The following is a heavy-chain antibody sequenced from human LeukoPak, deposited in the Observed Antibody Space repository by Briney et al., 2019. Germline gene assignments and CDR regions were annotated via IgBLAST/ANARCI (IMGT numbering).Heavy chain of an antibody. CDR1: GGSISSSSYY. V-gene: IGHV4-39*01. CDR2: IYYSGST. J-gene: IGHJ5*02. CDR3: ASHSGRYDFWSGYYLGWFDP. Sequence: SETLSLTXTVSGGSISSSSYYWGWIRQPPGTGLEWIGSIYYSGSTYYNPSLKSRVTISVDTSKNQFSLKLSSVTAADTAVYYCASHSGRYDFWSGYYLGWFDPWGQGTLVTVSS. D-gene: IGHD3-3*01.